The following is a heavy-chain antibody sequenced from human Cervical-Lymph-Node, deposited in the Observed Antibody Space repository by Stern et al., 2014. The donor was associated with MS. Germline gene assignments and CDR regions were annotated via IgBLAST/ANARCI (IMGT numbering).Heavy chain of an antibody. CDR2: INPSGGST. Sequence: VHLVESGAEVKKPGASVKVSCKASGYTFTSYYMHWVRQAPGQGLEWMGIINPSGGSTRYAQKFRDRVTMTRDTSTSRVYMELSSLRSEDTAVYYCARVAVGDAVAGPGGMDYWGQGTLVTVSS. J-gene: IGHJ4*02. V-gene: IGHV1-46*01. CDR3: ARVAVGDAVAGPGGMDY. D-gene: IGHD6-19*01. CDR1: GYTFTSYY.